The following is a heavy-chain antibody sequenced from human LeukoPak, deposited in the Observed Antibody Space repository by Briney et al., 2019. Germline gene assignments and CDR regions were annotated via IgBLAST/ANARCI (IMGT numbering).Heavy chain of an antibody. V-gene: IGHV4-4*07. CDR1: GDSISSYY. J-gene: IGHJ4*02. CDR3: ARDYSGSYYNGGFDY. Sequence: SETLSLTCTVSGDSISSYYWSWIRQPAGKGLEWIGHIYSSGSTNYNPSLKSRVTMSVDTSKNQFSLKLSSVTAADTAVYYCARDYSGSYYNGGFDYWGQGTLVTVSS. D-gene: IGHD1-26*01. CDR2: IYSSGST.